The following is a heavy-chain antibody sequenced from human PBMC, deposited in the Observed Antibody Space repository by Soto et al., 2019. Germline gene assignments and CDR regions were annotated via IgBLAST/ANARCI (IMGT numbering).Heavy chain of an antibody. CDR3: ARLFTGIAAAGNFDY. D-gene: IGHD6-13*01. J-gene: IGHJ4*02. CDR1: GGTFSSYA. CDR2: IIPIFGTA. Sequence: QVQLVQSGAEVKKPGSSVKVSCKASGGTFSSYAISWVRQAPGQGLEWMGGIIPIFGTANYAQKFQGRVTITADKSTSTAYMELSSLRSADTAVYYCARLFTGIAAAGNFDYWGQGTLVTVSS. V-gene: IGHV1-69*06.